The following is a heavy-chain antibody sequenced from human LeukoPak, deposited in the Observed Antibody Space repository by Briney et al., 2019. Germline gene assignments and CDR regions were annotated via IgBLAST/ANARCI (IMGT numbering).Heavy chain of an antibody. D-gene: IGHD6-19*01. V-gene: IGHV1-46*01. Sequence: ASVKVSCKASGYSFTNYYIHWVRQAPGQGAERMGIINPSGGGTTYAPKFQGRVTMTKDTSTSTVYMVLSSLGSADTALYYCARETDIAVAANYFDYWGQGTLVTVSS. CDR3: ARETDIAVAANYFDY. CDR1: GYSFTNYY. J-gene: IGHJ4*02. CDR2: INPSGGGT.